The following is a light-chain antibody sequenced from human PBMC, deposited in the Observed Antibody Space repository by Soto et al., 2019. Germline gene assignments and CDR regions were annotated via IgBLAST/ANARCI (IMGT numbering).Light chain of an antibody. CDR2: AAD. J-gene: IGKJ1*01. CDR3: QQYNNWPPWT. V-gene: IGKV3-15*01. Sequence: EVVMRQSPATLSVSPGETATLSCRASQSVSNKLAWYQQRPGQAPRLLIYAADTRATGIPDRFSGSGSGREFTLTISSLQSEDFAVYYCQQYNNWPPWTFGQGTK. CDR1: QSVSNK.